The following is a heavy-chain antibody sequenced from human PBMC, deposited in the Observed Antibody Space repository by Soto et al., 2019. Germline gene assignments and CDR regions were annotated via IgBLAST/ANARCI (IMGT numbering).Heavy chain of an antibody. J-gene: IGHJ6*02. Sequence: QVQLVQSGAEVKKPGSSVKVSCKASGGTFSSYAISWVRQAPGQGLEWMGGFIPIFGTADYEQKFQGRVTITADASTSTDYMELSSLRSEDTAVYYCASLIAAAGPPHRTRYYYGMDVWGQGTTVTVSS. CDR2: FIPIFGTA. CDR1: GGTFSSYA. CDR3: ASLIAAAGPPHRTRYYYGMDV. V-gene: IGHV1-69*12. D-gene: IGHD6-13*01.